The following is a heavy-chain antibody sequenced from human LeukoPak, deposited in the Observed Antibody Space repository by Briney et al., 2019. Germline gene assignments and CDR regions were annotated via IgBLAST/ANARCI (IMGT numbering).Heavy chain of an antibody. CDR1: GFTFSNHY. V-gene: IGHV3-23*01. CDR2: ISGSGGAT. D-gene: IGHD3-22*01. J-gene: IGHJ4*02. Sequence: GGSLRLSCAASGFTFSNHYMDWVRQAPGKGLEWVSAISGSGGATYHADADSVKGRFTISRDNSKNALYLEINNLRAEDTAVYYCAKDGYNYDSSGHFDYWGQGTLVTVSS. CDR3: AKDGYNYDSSGHFDY.